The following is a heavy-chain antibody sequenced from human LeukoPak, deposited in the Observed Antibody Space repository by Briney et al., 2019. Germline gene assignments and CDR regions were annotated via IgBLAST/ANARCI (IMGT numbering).Heavy chain of an antibody. Sequence: PGGSLRLSCVASGFSLSGYWMHWVRQAPGKGLVWVSRINSDGSSTSYADSVKGRFTISRDNAKNTLYLQMNSLRAEDTAVYYCARVQGHPPNGLDIWGQGTMVTVSS. CDR2: INSDGSST. D-gene: IGHD2-8*01. CDR3: ARVQGHPPNGLDI. J-gene: IGHJ3*02. V-gene: IGHV3-74*01. CDR1: GFSLSGYW.